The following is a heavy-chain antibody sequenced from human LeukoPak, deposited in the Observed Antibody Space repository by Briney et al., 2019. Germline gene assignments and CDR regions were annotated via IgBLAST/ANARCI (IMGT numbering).Heavy chain of an antibody. V-gene: IGHV4-39*07. D-gene: IGHD2-21*02. CDR1: GGSISSNTYC. J-gene: IGHJ4*02. CDR2: VYSSGNT. CDR3: ARACGGDCYPLH. Sequence: SETLSLTCTVSGGSISSNTYCWGWIRQPPGKGLEWIASVYSSGNTYYNPSLESGVTISVDTSKNQFYLNVVSVTAADTAVYYCARACGGDCYPLHWGQGTLVTVSS.